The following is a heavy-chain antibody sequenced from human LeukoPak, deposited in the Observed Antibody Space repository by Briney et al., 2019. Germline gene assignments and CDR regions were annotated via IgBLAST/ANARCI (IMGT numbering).Heavy chain of an antibody. V-gene: IGHV1-2*02. D-gene: IGHD6-19*01. CDR2: INPNSGGT. Sequence: ASVKVSCKASGYTFTGYYMHWVRQAPGQGLEWMGWINPNSGGTNYAQKFQGRVTMTRDTSISTAYMELSRLRSDDTAVYYCARSSTGAVASNYWGQGTLVTVSP. CDR3: ARSSTGAVASNY. J-gene: IGHJ4*02. CDR1: GYTFTGYY.